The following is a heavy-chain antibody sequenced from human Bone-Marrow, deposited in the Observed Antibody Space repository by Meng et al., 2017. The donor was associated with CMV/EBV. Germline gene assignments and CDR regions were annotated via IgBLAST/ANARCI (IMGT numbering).Heavy chain of an antibody. J-gene: IGHJ4*02. CDR2: ISSSSSYI. D-gene: IGHD4-17*01. V-gene: IGHV3-21*01. CDR1: GFTFSSYG. CDR3: ARGSLSSDYGDPSAADY. Sequence: GESLKISCAASGFTFSSYGMHWVRQAPGKGLEWVSSISSSSSYIYYADSVKGRFTISRDNAKNSLYLQMNSLRAEDTAVYYCARGSLSSDYGDPSAADYWGQGTLVTVSS.